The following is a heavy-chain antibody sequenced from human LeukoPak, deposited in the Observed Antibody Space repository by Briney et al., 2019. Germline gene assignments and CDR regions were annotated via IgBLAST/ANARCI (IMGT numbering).Heavy chain of an antibody. Sequence: PSATLSLTCIVSGCSIGSYYWSWVRQTPGKGLEWIGYVYYTGRTNYNPSLKGRVTIFVDTSKNQFSLKLSSVTAADTAVYYCARLTEGWWGQGALVTVSS. J-gene: IGHJ4*02. CDR3: ARLTEGW. CDR1: GCSIGSYY. CDR2: VYYTGRT. D-gene: IGHD2-15*01. V-gene: IGHV4-59*08.